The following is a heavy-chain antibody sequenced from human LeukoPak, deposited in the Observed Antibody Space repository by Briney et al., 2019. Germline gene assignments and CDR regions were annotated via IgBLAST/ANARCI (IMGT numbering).Heavy chain of an antibody. CDR1: GFNIKYYW. CDR2: IKEDKTEE. D-gene: IGHD4-23*01. Sequence: GGSLRLSCAASGFNIKYYWMSWVRQAPGKGLEWVAHIKEDKTEEYYVDSVRGRFTISKDDAKSYVYLQMSSLTAEDTAVYYCVGAGWELDYWGQGALVIVSS. CDR3: VGAGWELDY. J-gene: IGHJ4*02. V-gene: IGHV3-7*01.